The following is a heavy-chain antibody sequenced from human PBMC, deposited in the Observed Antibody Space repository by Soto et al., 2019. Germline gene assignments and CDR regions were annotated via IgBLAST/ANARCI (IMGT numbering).Heavy chain of an antibody. CDR3: ASLSGWFDY. D-gene: IGHD6-19*01. Sequence: QVQLVQSGAEVKKPGASVKVSCKASGYTFTSYAMHWVRQAPGQRLEWMGWINASNGNTKYSQKFQGRVTITRDTSASTAYMELSSQRSEDTAVYYCASLSGWFDYWGQGTLVTVSS. J-gene: IGHJ4*02. CDR2: INASNGNT. CDR1: GYTFTSYA. V-gene: IGHV1-3*01.